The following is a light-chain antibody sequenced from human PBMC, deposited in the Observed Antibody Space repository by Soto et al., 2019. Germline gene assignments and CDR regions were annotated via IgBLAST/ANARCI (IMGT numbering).Light chain of an antibody. CDR3: QQHGSSPPSWT. CDR1: QSVSSSY. Sequence: ETVLTQSPGTLSLSPGERATLFCRASQSVSSSYLAWYQQKPGQAPRLLIYGASSRATGIPDRFSGSGHGTDFTLPSSRLEAEDFAVYYCQQHGSSPPSWTFGQGTKVEIK. CDR2: GAS. J-gene: IGKJ1*01. V-gene: IGKV3-20*01.